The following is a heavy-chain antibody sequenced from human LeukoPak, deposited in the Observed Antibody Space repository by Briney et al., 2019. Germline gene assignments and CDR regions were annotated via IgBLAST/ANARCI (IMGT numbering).Heavy chain of an antibody. V-gene: IGHV4-38-2*02. CDR1: GYSISSGYY. D-gene: IGHD2-21*02. Sequence: PSETLSLTCTVSGYSISSGYYWGWIRQPPGKGLEWIGSTYHSGSTYYNPSLKSRVTISVDTSKNQFSLKLSSVTAADTAVYYCARAFWLLFPNWFDPWGQGTLVTVSS. J-gene: IGHJ5*02. CDR2: TYHSGST. CDR3: ARAFWLLFPNWFDP.